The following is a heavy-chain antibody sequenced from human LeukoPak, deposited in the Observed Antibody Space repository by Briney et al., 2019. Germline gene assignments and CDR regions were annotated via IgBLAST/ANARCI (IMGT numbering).Heavy chain of an antibody. D-gene: IGHD2-2*01. CDR2: MNPNSGNT. J-gene: IGHJ5*02. V-gene: IGHV1-8*03. Sequence: ASVKVSCKASGYTFTSYDINWVRQATGQGLEWMGWMNPNSGNTGYAQKFQGRVTITRNTSISTAYMELSSLRAEDTAVYYCARAPVLGYCSSTSCYGTMWFDPWGQGTLVTVSS. CDR3: ARAPVLGYCSSTSCYGTMWFDP. CDR1: GYTFTSYD.